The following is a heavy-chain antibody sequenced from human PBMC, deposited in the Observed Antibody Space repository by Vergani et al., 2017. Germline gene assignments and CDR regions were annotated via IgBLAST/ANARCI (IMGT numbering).Heavy chain of an antibody. V-gene: IGHV5-51*01. CDR1: EYSFGNYW. CDR2: IYPADSDT. J-gene: IGHJ4*02. D-gene: IGHD1-1*01. Sequence: EVELVQSGPEMRKPGESLKISCKGSEYSFGNYWIGWVRQMPGKGLEWMRIIYPADSDTRYSPSFQGQVTISADKSISTAFLQWDSLKASDTALYYCARHTTYTDSWGQGTLVTVS. CDR3: ARHTTYTDS.